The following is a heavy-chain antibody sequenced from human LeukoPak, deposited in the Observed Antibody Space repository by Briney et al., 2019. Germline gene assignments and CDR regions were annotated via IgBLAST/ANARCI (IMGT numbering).Heavy chain of an antibody. D-gene: IGHD3-22*01. CDR1: GGSISSHY. J-gene: IGHJ3*02. Sequence: SETLSLTCTVSGGSISSHYWSWIRQPPGKGLEWIAYIYYTGTSNYNPSLKSRVTMSVDTSKNQFSLKLSSVTAADTAVYYCARDLVGYYDSSGYLDVFDIWGQGTMVTVSS. CDR3: ARDLVGYYDSSGYLDVFDI. V-gene: IGHV4-59*11. CDR2: IYYTGTS.